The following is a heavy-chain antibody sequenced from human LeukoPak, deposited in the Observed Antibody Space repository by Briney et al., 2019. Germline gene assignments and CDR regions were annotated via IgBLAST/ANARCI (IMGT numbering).Heavy chain of an antibody. CDR1: GYTFTSYD. Sequence: ASVKVSCKASGYTFTSYDINWVRQATGQGLEWMGWMNPNSGNTGYAQKFQGRVTMTRNTSISTAYMELSSLRSEDTAVYYCARDKGDYYGSGSYVAFDIWGQGTMVTVSS. J-gene: IGHJ3*02. V-gene: IGHV1-8*01. CDR3: ARDKGDYYGSGSYVAFDI. CDR2: MNPNSGNT. D-gene: IGHD3-10*01.